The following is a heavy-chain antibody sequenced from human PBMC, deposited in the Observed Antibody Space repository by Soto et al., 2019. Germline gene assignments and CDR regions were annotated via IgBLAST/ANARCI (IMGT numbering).Heavy chain of an antibody. CDR2: INAGNGNT. CDR1: GYTFTSYA. J-gene: IGHJ6*03. Sequence: QVQLVQSGAEVKKPGASVKVSCKASGYTFTSYAMHWVRQAPGQRLEWMGWINAGNGNTKYSQKFQSRVTITRDTSASTAYMELSSLRSEDTAVYYCARGHDFWSGLYYMDVWGKGTTVTVSS. CDR3: ARGHDFWSGLYYMDV. V-gene: IGHV1-3*01. D-gene: IGHD3-3*01.